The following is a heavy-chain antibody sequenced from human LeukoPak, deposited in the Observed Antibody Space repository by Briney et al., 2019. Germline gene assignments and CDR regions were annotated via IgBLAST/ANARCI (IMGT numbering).Heavy chain of an antibody. CDR3: ARDVEYYYFDY. J-gene: IGHJ4*02. CDR2: ISSGSSYI. V-gene: IGHV3-21*01. CDR1: GFTFSSYR. D-gene: IGHD2/OR15-2a*01. Sequence: TGGSLRLSCAASGFTFSSYRMNWVRQAPGKGLEWVSSISSGSSYIYYADSVKGRFTLSRDNARNSLYLQMNSLRAEDTAVYYCARDVEYYYFDYWGQGTLVTVSS.